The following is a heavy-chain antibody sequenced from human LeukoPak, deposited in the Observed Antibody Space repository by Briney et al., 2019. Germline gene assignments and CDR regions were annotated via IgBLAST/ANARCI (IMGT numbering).Heavy chain of an antibody. V-gene: IGHV3-23*01. CDR2: ISGSGGST. D-gene: IGHD3-3*01. Sequence: GGSLRLSCAASGFTFSSYGMSWVRQAPGKGLEWVSAISGSGGSTYYADSVKGRFTVSRDNSKNTLYLQMNSLRAEDTAVYYCARDAVFGRLRDWGQGTLVTVSS. CDR3: ARDAVFGRLRD. J-gene: IGHJ4*02. CDR1: GFTFSSYG.